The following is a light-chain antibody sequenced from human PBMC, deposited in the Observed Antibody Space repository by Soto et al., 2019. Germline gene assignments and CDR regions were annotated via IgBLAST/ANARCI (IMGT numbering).Light chain of an antibody. J-gene: IGKJ2*01. CDR3: QQYNNWPYT. V-gene: IGKV3-15*01. CDR2: GAS. Sequence: EIVMTQSPATLSVSPGERATLSCRASQSVSSNLAWYQQKPGQAPRLPIYGASTRATRIPARFSGSGSGTEFTLTISSLQSEDFAVYYCQQYNNWPYTFGQGTKLEIK. CDR1: QSVSSN.